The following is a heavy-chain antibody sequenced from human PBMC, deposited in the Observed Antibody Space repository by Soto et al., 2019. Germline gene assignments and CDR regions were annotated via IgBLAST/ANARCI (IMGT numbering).Heavy chain of an antibody. Sequence: ASVKVSCKASGYTFTSYGISWVQQAPGQGLEWMGWISSYNGNTNYAQKVQGRVTLTTDTSTSTTYMELRSLRSDDTAVYYCARGPRYCSTTTCFSGVTWFDPWGQGTLVTVSS. V-gene: IGHV1-18*04. D-gene: IGHD2-2*01. CDR3: ARGPRYCSTTTCFSGVTWFDP. CDR1: GYTFTSYG. CDR2: ISSYNGNT. J-gene: IGHJ5*02.